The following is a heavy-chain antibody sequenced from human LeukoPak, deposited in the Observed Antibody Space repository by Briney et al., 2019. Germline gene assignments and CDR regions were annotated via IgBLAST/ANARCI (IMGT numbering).Heavy chain of an antibody. CDR3: ARDNRKGLLWFGELSL. J-gene: IGHJ4*02. D-gene: IGHD3-10*01. Sequence: GASVKVSCKASGYTFTGYYMHWVRQAPGQGLEWMGWINPNSGGTNYAQKFQGRVTTTRDTSISTAYMELSRLRSDDTAVYYCARDNRKGLLWFGELSLWGQGTLVTVSS. CDR2: INPNSGGT. V-gene: IGHV1-2*02. CDR1: GYTFTGYY.